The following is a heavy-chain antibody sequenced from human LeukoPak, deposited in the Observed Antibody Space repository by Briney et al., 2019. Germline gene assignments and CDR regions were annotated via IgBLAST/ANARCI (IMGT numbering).Heavy chain of an antibody. CDR1: GGSISSGGYY. CDR3: VRNSKDYSYFDY. V-gene: IGHV4-31*03. Sequence: SQTLSLTCTVSGGSISSGGYYWTWIRQHPGKGLEWIGYIYYSGTTYYNPSLESRVTISVDTSKNQFSLKLSSVTAADTAVYYCVRNSKDYSYFDYWGQGTLVTVSA. J-gene: IGHJ4*02. D-gene: IGHD2/OR15-2a*01. CDR2: IYYSGTT.